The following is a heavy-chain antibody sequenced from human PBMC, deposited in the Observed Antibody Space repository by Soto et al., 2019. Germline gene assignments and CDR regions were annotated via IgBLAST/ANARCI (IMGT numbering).Heavy chain of an antibody. CDR1: GYTFSSYD. CDR3: ARARRYSSGSDGVFDL. Sequence: ASVKVSCKASGYTFSSYDTNWLRQATGQGLEWMGWMHPNSGNTGYAQKFQGRVIMTRNTSISRAYMELSRLRSEDTAVYYCARARRYSSGSDGVFDLWGEGTMVTV. J-gene: IGHJ3*01. D-gene: IGHD6-19*01. V-gene: IGHV1-8*01. CDR2: MHPNSGNT.